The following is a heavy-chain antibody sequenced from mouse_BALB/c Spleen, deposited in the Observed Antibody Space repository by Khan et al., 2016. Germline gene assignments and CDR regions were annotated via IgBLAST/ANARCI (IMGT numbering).Heavy chain of an antibody. V-gene: IGHV3-1*02. CDR1: GYSITSGYS. CDR3: ARWNYDHFDY. Sequence: EVKLEESGPDLVKPSQSLSLTCSVTGYSITSGYSWHWIRQFPGNKLEWMGYIHYSGSTNYTPSLKSRISITRDTSKNQFFLQLNSVTTEDTATYYCARWNYDHFDYWGQGTTLTVSS. J-gene: IGHJ2*01. D-gene: IGHD2-4*01. CDR2: IHYSGST.